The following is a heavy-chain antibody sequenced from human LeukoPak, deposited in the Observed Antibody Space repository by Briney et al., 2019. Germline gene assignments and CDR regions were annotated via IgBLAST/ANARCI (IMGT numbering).Heavy chain of an antibody. V-gene: IGHV3-74*01. CDR1: GFTFSSYW. CDR3: ARVLSGSWDWFDP. J-gene: IGHJ5*02. D-gene: IGHD3-22*01. CDR2: IKTDGSMT. Sequence: GGSLRLSCAASGFTFSSYWMHWVRQAPGEGLLWVARIKTDGSMTSHADSVKGRFTISRDNAMNTVYLQMNSLRAEDTAVYYCARVLSGSWDWFDPWGQGTLVTVSS.